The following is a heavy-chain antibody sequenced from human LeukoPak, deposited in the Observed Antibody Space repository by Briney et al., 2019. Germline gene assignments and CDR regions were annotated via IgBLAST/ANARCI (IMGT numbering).Heavy chain of an antibody. V-gene: IGHV3-21*01. CDR2: ISSSSSHI. J-gene: IGHJ4*02. Sequence: GGSLRLSCAASGFTFSSYSMNWVLQAPGKGLEWVSSISSSSSHIYYADSVKGRFTISRDNAKNSLYLQMNSLRVEDTAIYYCVKVAKYYYGSETYYFFEHWGQGTPVTASS. CDR1: GFTFSSYS. D-gene: IGHD3-10*01. CDR3: VKVAKYYYGSETYYFFEH.